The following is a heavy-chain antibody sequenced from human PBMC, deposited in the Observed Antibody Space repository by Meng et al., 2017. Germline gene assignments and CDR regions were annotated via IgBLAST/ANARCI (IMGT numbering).Heavy chain of an antibody. J-gene: IGHJ4*02. CDR1: GYNFPDYY. V-gene: IGHV1-2*06. CDR3: ARDEDISAAGKLFGDY. CDR2: INPKSGDT. D-gene: IGHD6-25*01. Sequence: QGQLVKSGGVVKKAGTSVKASCKPSGYNFPDYYIHWGRRAPGQGLEWMGRINPKSGDTHYAQKFQARVTMTGDTSISTAYMELSGLRSDDTAMYYCARDEDISAAGKLFGDYWGQGTLVTVSS.